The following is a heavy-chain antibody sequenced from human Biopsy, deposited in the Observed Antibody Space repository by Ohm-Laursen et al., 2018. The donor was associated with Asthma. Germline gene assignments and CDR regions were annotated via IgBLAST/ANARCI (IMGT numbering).Heavy chain of an antibody. D-gene: IGHD3-9*01. Sequence: ASVKVSCKASGYTFIHFAIHWVRQAPGQRLEWMGWINAGDGNTKYSQKFQGRVTITRDTSASTAYMDLRSLRSEDTAMYYCARTYYDFLTGQVDDAFALWGQGTMVTVSS. CDR1: GYTFIHFA. V-gene: IGHV1-3*01. CDR2: INAGDGNT. J-gene: IGHJ3*01. CDR3: ARTYYDFLTGQVDDAFAL.